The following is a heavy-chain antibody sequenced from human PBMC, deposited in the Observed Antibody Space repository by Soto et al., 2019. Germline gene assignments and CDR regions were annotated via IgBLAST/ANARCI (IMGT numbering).Heavy chain of an antibody. Sequence: SGGSLRLSCAASGFTFSDYYMSWIRQAPGKGLEWVSYISSSSSSTSYADSMKGRFTISRDNAKNSLYLQMNSLRAEDTAVYYCARYYYASGSYHYYFDYWGQGTLVTVSS. V-gene: IGHV3-11*06. D-gene: IGHD3-10*01. CDR2: ISSSSSST. CDR3: ARYYYASGSYHYYFDY. J-gene: IGHJ4*02. CDR1: GFTFSDYY.